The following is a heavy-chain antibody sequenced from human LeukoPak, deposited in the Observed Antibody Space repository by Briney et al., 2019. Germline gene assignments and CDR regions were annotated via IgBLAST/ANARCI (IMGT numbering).Heavy chain of an antibody. CDR3: ARDERGWGYCSGGSCPSDY. CDR1: GYTFTSYD. V-gene: IGHV1-8*01. J-gene: IGHJ4*02. CDR2: MNPNSGNT. D-gene: IGHD2-15*01. Sequence: ASVKVSCKASGYTFTSYDINWVRQATGQGLEWMGWMNPNSGNTGYAQKFQGRVTMTRNTSISTAYMELSSLRSEDTAVYYCARDERGWGYCSGGSCPSDYWGQGTLVTVSS.